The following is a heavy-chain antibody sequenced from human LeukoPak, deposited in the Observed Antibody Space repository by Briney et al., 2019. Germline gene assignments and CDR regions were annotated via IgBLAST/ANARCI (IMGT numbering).Heavy chain of an antibody. Sequence: GASVKVSYKASGYTFTSYDINWVRQAAGQGLEWMGWMNPNSGDTGYAQKFQGRVTMTRNTSISTAYMELSSLRSEDTAVYYCERVLGRRFGEFSGYDYWGQGTLVTVSS. D-gene: IGHD3-10*01. V-gene: IGHV1-8*01. CDR1: GYTFTSYD. CDR3: ERVLGRRFGEFSGYDY. CDR2: MNPNSGDT. J-gene: IGHJ4*02.